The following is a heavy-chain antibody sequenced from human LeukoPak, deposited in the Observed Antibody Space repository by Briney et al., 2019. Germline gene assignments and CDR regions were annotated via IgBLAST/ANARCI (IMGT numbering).Heavy chain of an antibody. CDR2: ISTSSRYI. V-gene: IGHV3-21*01. CDR1: RFTFSSYS. J-gene: IGHJ4*02. CDR3: ASGGIAAAGNGDY. Sequence: GGSLRLSCAASRFTFSSYSLNWVRQAPGKGLEWVSSISTSSRYIYYADSVKGRFTISRDNAKNSLYLQMNSLRAEDTAVYYCASGGIAAAGNGDYWGQGTLVTVSS. D-gene: IGHD6-13*01.